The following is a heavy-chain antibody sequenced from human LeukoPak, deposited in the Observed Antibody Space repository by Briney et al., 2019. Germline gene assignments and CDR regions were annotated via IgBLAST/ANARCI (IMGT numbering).Heavy chain of an antibody. CDR2: IYPGDSDT. Sequence: GESLKISCKGAGYSFTSHWIGWVRQMPGKGLELMGIIYPGDSDTRYSPSFQGHVTFSADKSISTAYVQWSSLKASDTAMYYCARPHTIQAAPHAFDIWGQGTLVTVSS. CDR3: ARPHTIQAAPHAFDI. J-gene: IGHJ3*02. V-gene: IGHV5-51*01. CDR1: GYSFTSHW. D-gene: IGHD2-2*02.